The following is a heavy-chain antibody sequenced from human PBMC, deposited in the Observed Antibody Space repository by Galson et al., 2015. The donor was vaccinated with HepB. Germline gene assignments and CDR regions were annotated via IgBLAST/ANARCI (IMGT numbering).Heavy chain of an antibody. CDR2: ISYDGSNK. D-gene: IGHD3-9*01. CDR3: ARVAGFSDY. J-gene: IGHJ4*02. CDR1: GFTFSSYA. Sequence: SLRLSCAASGFTFSSYAMHWVRQAPGKGLEWVAVISYDGSNKYYADSVKGRFTISRDNSKNTLYLQMNSLRAEDTAVYYCARVAGFSDYWGQGTLVTVSS. V-gene: IGHV3-30-3*01.